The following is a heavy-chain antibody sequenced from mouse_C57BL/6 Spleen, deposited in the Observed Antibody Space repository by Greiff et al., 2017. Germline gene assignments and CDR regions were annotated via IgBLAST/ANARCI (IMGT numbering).Heavy chain of an antibody. D-gene: IGHD4-1*01. V-gene: IGHV1-80*01. CDR1: GYAFSSSW. CDR2: IYPGDGDT. J-gene: IGHJ3*01. CDR3: ARGGWDVSY. Sequence: QVQLLQSVAELVKPGASVKISCKASGYAFSSSWMNWVKQRPGKGLEWIGQIYPGDGDTNYNGKFKGKATLTADKSSSTAYMQLSSLTSEDSAVYFCARGGWDVSYWGQGTLVTVSA.